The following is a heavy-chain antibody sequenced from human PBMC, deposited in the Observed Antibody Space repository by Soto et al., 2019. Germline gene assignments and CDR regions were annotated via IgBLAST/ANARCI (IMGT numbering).Heavy chain of an antibody. V-gene: IGHV3-30*18. J-gene: IGHJ6*02. D-gene: IGHD3-10*01. Sequence: QVQLVESGGGVVQPGRSLRLSCAAAGFTFSSYGLHWVRQAPGTGLEWVAVMSYDGSKYYADTVKGRFTISRDNSKNTLYLQINSLRAEDTALYYCAEDFTPWFGDYFYYYYGMDVWGQGTTVTVSS. CDR3: AEDFTPWFGDYFYYYYGMDV. CDR2: MSYDGSK. CDR1: GFTFSSYG.